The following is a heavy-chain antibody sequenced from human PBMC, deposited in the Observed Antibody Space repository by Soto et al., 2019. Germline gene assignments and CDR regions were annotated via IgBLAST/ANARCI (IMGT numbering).Heavy chain of an antibody. V-gene: IGHV4-30-4*01. CDR3: ARLVVTASTDVFDI. CDR1: GGSISSGDYY. Sequence: SETLSLTCTVSGGSISSGDYYWSWIRQPPGKGLEWIGYIYYSGSTYYNPSLRSRVTISVDTSKNQFSLRLSSVTAADTAVYYCARLVVTASTDVFDIWGQGTMVTVSS. J-gene: IGHJ3*02. D-gene: IGHD2-21*02. CDR2: IYYSGST.